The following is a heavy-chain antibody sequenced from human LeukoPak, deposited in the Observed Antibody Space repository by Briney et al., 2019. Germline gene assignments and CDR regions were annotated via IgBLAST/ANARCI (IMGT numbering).Heavy chain of an antibody. V-gene: IGHV1-18*01. CDR1: GYTFTSYG. J-gene: IGHJ4*02. D-gene: IGHD6-19*01. CDR3: ARDDEGVSVAGSTFDY. Sequence: ASVKVSCKASGYTFTSYGISWVRQAPGQGLEWMGWISAYNGNTNYAQKLQGRVTMTTDTSTSTAYMELRSLGSDDTAVYYCARDDEGVSVAGSTFDYWGQGTLVTVSS. CDR2: ISAYNGNT.